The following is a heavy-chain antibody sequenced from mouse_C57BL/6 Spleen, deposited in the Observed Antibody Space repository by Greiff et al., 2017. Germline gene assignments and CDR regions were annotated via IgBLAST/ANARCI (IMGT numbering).Heavy chain of an antibody. CDR2: ISSGSSTI. J-gene: IGHJ3*01. CDR1: GFTFSDYG. Sequence: DVQLQESGGGLVKPGGSLKLSCAASGFTFSDYGMHWVRQAPEKGLEWVAYISSGSSTIYDADTVKGRFTISRDNAKNTLFLQMTSLRSEDTAMYYCARGTGAYLGQGTLVTVSA. D-gene: IGHD4-1*01. CDR3: ARGTGAY. V-gene: IGHV5-17*01.